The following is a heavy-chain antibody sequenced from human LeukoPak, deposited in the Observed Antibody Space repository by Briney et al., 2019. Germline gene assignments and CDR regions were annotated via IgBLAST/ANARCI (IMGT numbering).Heavy chain of an antibody. D-gene: IGHD3-22*01. CDR3: ARLKNDRLPWLLGWWFDP. CDR1: GGSISSGGYS. Sequence: SETLSLTCAVSGGSISSGGYSWSWIRQPPGKGLEWIGYIYHSGSTYYNPSLKSRVTISVDRSKNQFSLKLSSVTAADTAVYYCARLKNDRLPWLLGWWFDPWGQGTLVTVSS. J-gene: IGHJ5*02. V-gene: IGHV4-30-2*01. CDR2: IYHSGST.